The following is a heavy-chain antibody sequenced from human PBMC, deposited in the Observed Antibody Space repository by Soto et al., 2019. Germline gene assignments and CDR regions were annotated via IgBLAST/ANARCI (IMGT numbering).Heavy chain of an antibody. CDR1: GYDFTAYD. D-gene: IGHD2-2*01. CDR2: MNPINGAT. Sequence: GASVKVSCKASGYDFTAYDINWVHQASGQGLEWMGWMNPINGATGTARRFQGRVSMTRNTDTGTAYLELTSLRSDDTAVYFCGRGPSPRAPAGGTPYYYAMDVWGQGTTVTVSS. V-gene: IGHV1-8*02. CDR3: GRGPSPRAPAGGTPYYYAMDV. J-gene: IGHJ6*02.